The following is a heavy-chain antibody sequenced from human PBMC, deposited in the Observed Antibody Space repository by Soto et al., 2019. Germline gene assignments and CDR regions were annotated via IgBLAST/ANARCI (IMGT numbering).Heavy chain of an antibody. CDR1: GFMVSAYW. V-gene: IGHV3-7*01. CDR3: VREAWPRFDS. J-gene: IGHJ4*01. Sequence: EVQLVESGGRLVQPGGSLRLSCAASGFMVSAYWMSWVRQDPGTGLEGVATISGGASDKFYEDSVKGRFTISRDDSKNTLYLHTNSLIDEDPAVYYCVREAWPRFDSWGPGTRVNVSS. CDR2: ISGGASDK.